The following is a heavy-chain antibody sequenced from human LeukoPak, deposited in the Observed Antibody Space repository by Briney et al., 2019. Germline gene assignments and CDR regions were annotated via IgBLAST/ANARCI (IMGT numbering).Heavy chain of an antibody. J-gene: IGHJ5*01. Sequence: PGGSLRLSCAASGFTFSDYSMEWVRQAPGKGLEWLSYISSTSTTIYYAASVRGRFTTSRDNAKNSLYLQMNSLRAEDTAVYYCAKSDGIVPPYFARWFDSWGQGILGTVSS. CDR1: GFTFSDYS. V-gene: IGHV3-48*04. D-gene: IGHD2/OR15-2a*01. CDR2: ISSTSTTI. CDR3: AKSDGIVPPYFARWFDS.